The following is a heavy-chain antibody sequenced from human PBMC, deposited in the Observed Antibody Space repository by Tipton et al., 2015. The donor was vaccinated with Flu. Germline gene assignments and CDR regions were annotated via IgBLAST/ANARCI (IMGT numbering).Heavy chain of an antibody. CDR2: IYTSGST. J-gene: IGHJ3*01. CDR3: AGERRGGWPFYDAFDF. Sequence: TLSLTCTVSGGSISSYYWSWIRQPAGKGLEWIGRIYTSGSTNYNPSLKSRVTMSVDLFKNQISLRLSSVTASDTAVYYCAGERRGGWPFYDAFDFWGQGTTVTVYS. CDR1: GGSISSYY. V-gene: IGHV4-4*07. D-gene: IGHD6-19*01.